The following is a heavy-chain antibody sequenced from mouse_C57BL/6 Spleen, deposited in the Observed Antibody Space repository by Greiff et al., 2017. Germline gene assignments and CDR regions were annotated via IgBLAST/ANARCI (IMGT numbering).Heavy chain of an antibody. Sequence: QVQLQQPGAELVKPGASVKMSCKASGYTFTSYWITWVKQRPGQGLEWIGDIYPGSGSTNYNEKFKSKDTLTDTSSSTAYMQLSSLTSEDSAVYYCATAQATFFDYWGQGTTLTVSS. D-gene: IGHD3-2*02. J-gene: IGHJ2*01. CDR2: IYPGSGST. CDR3: ATAQATFFDY. V-gene: IGHV1-55*01. CDR1: GYTFTSYW.